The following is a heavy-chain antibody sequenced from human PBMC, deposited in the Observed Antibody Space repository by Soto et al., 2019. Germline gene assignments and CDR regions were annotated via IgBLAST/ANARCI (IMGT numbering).Heavy chain of an antibody. D-gene: IGHD6-13*01. V-gene: IGHV4-59*07. CDR1: GSSILSYY. CDR2: IYYSGST. Sequence: SGTLSITCTVLGSSILSYYWCWILYPPGKGLEWIGYIYYSGSTNYNPSLKSRVTISVDTSKNQFSLKLSSVTAADTAVYYCASSNIAAAGFYYYGMDVWGRGTTVT. CDR3: ASSNIAAAGFYYYGMDV. J-gene: IGHJ6*02.